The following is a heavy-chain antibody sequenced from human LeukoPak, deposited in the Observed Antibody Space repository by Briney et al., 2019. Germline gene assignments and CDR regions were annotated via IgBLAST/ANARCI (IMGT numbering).Heavy chain of an antibody. Sequence: PGGSLRLSCSASGFTFSSFAMHWVRQAPGKGLEYVSSLSSNGGSTYSADSVKGRFTISRDNSKNTLYLQMNSLRAEDTAVYYCAKNAAYDILTGYPDKPFDYWGQGTLVTVSS. CDR1: GFTFSSFA. CDR2: LSSNGGST. D-gene: IGHD3-9*01. J-gene: IGHJ4*02. V-gene: IGHV3-64*04. CDR3: AKNAAYDILTGYPDKPFDY.